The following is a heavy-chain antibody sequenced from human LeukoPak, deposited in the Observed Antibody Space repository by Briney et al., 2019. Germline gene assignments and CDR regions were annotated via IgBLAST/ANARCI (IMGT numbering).Heavy chain of an antibody. J-gene: IGHJ4*02. CDR3: ASGPDGNNFDY. D-gene: IGHD5-24*01. CDR2: IYHSGST. V-gene: IGHV4-4*02. Sequence: SETLSLTCAVSGGSIKSNNWWSWVRQPPGKGLEWIGEIYHSGSTNYNPSLESRVTISVDTSKNQFSLKLSSVTAADTAVYYCASGPDGNNFDYWGQGTLVTVSS. CDR1: GGSIKSNNW.